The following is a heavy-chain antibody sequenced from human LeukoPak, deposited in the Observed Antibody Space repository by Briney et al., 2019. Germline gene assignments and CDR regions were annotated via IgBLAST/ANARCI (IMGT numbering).Heavy chain of an antibody. CDR3: ARVGYGSGSPAYYFDY. CDR1: GFTVSSKY. V-gene: IGHV3-53*01. CDR2: IYSGGST. Sequence: PGGSLRLSCAASGFTVSSKYMSWVRQAPGKGLEWVSVIYSGGSTYYADSVKGRFTMSRDSSENTLSLQMNSLRAEDTAVYYRARVGYGSGSPAYYFDYWGQGTLVTVSS. D-gene: IGHD3-10*01. J-gene: IGHJ4*02.